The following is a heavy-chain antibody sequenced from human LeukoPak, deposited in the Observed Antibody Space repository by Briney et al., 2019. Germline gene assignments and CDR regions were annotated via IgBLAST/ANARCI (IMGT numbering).Heavy chain of an antibody. V-gene: IGHV3-74*01. CDR1: GFTFSGHW. D-gene: IGHD4-17*01. CDR3: ARDRSTVTTWVDY. CDR2: TNSDGSIT. J-gene: IGHJ4*02. Sequence: GGSLRLSCAVSGFTFSGHWMFWVRQAPGKGLAWVSSTNSDGSITGYTDSVKGRFTVSRDNAKNTLYLQMNSLRAEDTAVYYCARDRSTVTTWVDYWGQGTLVTVSS.